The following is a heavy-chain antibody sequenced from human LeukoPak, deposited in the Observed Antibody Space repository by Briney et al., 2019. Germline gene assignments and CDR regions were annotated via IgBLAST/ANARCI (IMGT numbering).Heavy chain of an antibody. CDR2: ISSSSTYI. V-gene: IGHV3-21*01. CDR3: ARDPPSFQH. J-gene: IGHJ1*01. Sequence: GGSLRLSCAASGFTFSSYNMNWVRQAPGKGLQWVSSISSSSTYIYYADSVKGRFTISRDNAKDSLYLQMNSLRAEDTAIYYCARDPPSFQHWGQGTLVTVSS. CDR1: GFTFSSYN.